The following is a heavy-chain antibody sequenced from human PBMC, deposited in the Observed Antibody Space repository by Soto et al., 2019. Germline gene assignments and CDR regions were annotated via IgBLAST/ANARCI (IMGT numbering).Heavy chain of an antibody. CDR2: IYSGGST. V-gene: IGHV3-53*04. Sequence: GVSLRLSCAASGFTVSSNYMSWVRQAPGKGLEWVSVIYSGGSTYYADSVKGRFTISRHNSKNTLYLQMNSLRAEDTSVYYCARSDDCGDYYFDYWGQGTLVTVSS. CDR1: GFTVSSNY. D-gene: IGHD4-17*01. CDR3: ARSDDCGDYYFDY. J-gene: IGHJ4*02.